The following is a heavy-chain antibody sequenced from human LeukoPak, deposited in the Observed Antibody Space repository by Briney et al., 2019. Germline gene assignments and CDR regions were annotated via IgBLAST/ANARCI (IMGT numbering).Heavy chain of an antibody. CDR2: VSGSGGST. D-gene: IGHD3-10*01. V-gene: IGHV3-23*01. Sequence: PGGSLRLSCAASGFTFSSYAMSWVRQAPGKGLEWVSAVSGSGGSTYYADSMKGRFTISRDNSKNTLYLQMNSLRAEDTAVYYCAKVHREPPSARNGSGSLYFDYWGQGTLVTVSS. CDR3: AKVHREPPSARNGSGSLYFDY. CDR1: GFTFSSYA. J-gene: IGHJ4*02.